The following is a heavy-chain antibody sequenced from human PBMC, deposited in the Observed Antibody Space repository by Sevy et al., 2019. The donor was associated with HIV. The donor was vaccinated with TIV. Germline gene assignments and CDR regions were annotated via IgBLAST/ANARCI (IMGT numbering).Heavy chain of an antibody. D-gene: IGHD3-3*02. J-gene: IGHJ5*02. Sequence: GGSLRLSCAASGFTFSSYWMHWVRQAPGKGLVWVSRINSDGSSTSYADSVKGRFTISRDNAKNTLYLQMNSLRAEDTAVYYWARGSYNAFLEWLLWVGWFDPWGQGTLVTVSS. CDR2: INSDGSST. V-gene: IGHV3-74*01. CDR3: ARGSYNAFLEWLLWVGWFDP. CDR1: GFTFSSYW.